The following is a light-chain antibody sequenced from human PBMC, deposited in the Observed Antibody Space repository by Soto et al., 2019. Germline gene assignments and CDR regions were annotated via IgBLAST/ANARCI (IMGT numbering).Light chain of an antibody. CDR1: SSDVGGYTY. CDR3: SSYTRSSTLVV. V-gene: IGLV2-14*01. Sequence: QSALTQPASMSGSPGQSITISCTGTSSDVGGYTYVSWYQQHPGKAPKLMIYDVSNRPSGVSNRFSGSKSGNTASLTISGLQTEDEADYYCSSYTRSSTLVVFGGGTKLTVL. CDR2: DVS. J-gene: IGLJ2*01.